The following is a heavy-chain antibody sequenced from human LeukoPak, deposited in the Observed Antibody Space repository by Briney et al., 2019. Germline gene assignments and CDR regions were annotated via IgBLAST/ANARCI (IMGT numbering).Heavy chain of an antibody. CDR1: GFTFADYA. CDR2: ISGDGGDT. V-gene: IGHV3-43*02. Sequence: PGGSLRLSCAVSGFTFADYAMHWVRQAPGRGLEWVSLISGDGGDTYYADSVKGRFTISRDNSKNSLYLQMHSLRTEDTALYFCGKDIRERGCADFWGTGTLVTVSS. J-gene: IGHJ4*02. CDR3: GKDIRERGCADF. D-gene: IGHD2-21*01.